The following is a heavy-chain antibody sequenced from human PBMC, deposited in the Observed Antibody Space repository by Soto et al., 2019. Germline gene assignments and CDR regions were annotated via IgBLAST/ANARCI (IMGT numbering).Heavy chain of an antibody. CDR1: GGSISSGGYY. CDR3: ARDVEQWKPSDAFDI. J-gene: IGHJ3*02. Sequence: QVQLQESGPGLVKPSQTLSLTCTVSGGSISSGGYYWSWIRQHPGKGLEWIGYIYYSGRTYYNPSIKSRVTISVDTSKNQFSLKLSSVTAADTAVYYCARDVEQWKPSDAFDIWGQGTMVTVSS. CDR2: IYYSGRT. D-gene: IGHD6-19*01. V-gene: IGHV4-31*03.